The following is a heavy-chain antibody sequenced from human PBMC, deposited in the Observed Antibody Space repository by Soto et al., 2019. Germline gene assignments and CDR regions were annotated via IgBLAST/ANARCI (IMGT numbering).Heavy chain of an antibody. CDR1: GCTFRSYA. J-gene: IGHJ4*02. Sequence: ASVTVSCLSSGCTFRSYAISWVRQAPGQGLEWMGGIIPIFGTANYAQKFQGRVTITADDSTSTAYMELSSLRCEDTAVYYCARDPLYYSSGHYGPWVGTVTQEIDYWGQGTLVTVSS. CDR2: IIPIFGTA. V-gene: IGHV1-69*13. CDR3: ARDPLYYSSGHYGPWVGTVTQEIDY. D-gene: IGHD3-22*01.